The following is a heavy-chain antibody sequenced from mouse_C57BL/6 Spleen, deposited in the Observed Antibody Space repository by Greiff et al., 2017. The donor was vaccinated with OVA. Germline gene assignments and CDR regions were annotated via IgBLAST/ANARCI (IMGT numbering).Heavy chain of an antibody. CDR2: IDHSDRYT. Sequence: QVQLQQPGAELVKPGASVKLSCKASCYTFTSYWMQWVKQRPGQGLEWIGEIDHSDRYTNYNQKFKGKATLTVDTSSSTAYMQLSSLTSEDSAVYYGARRGILDYYAMDYWGQGTSVTVSS. J-gene: IGHJ4*01. CDR1: CYTFTSYW. CDR3: ARRGILDYYAMDY. V-gene: IGHV1-50*01.